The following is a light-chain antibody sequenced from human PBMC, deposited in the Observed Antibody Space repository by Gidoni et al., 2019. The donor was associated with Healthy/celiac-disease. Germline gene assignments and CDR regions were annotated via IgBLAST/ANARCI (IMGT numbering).Light chain of an antibody. CDR1: QSISSW. CDR2: KAS. CDR3: QQYNSYLLT. J-gene: IGKJ4*01. V-gene: IGKV1-5*03. Sequence: DIQMTQSPPTLSASVGDRIAITCRASQSISSWLAWYQQKPGKAPKLLIYKASSVESGVPSRFSGSGSGTEFTLTISSLQPDDFATYYCQQYNSYLLTFXGXTKVEIK.